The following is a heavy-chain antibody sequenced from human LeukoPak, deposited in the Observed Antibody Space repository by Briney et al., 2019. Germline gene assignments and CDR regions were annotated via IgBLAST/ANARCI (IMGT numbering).Heavy chain of an antibody. CDR1: GFTFNTYS. D-gene: IGHD3-10*01. CDR3: ARDSRTSLWVGESHII. V-gene: IGHV3-48*04. CDR2: ISGNSRTI. J-gene: IGHJ4*02. Sequence: GGSLRLSCAASGFTFNTYSMNWVRQAPGKGLEWVSYISGNSRTIYYADSVKGRFTISRDNAKNSLYLQMNSLRAEDTAVYYCARDSRTSLWVGESHIIWGQGTLVTVSS.